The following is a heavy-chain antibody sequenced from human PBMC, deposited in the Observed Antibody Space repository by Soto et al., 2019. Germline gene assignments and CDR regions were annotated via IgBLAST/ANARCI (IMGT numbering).Heavy chain of an antibody. D-gene: IGHD1-1*01. Sequence: SETLSLTCTVSGGSISSGDYYWSWIRQPPGKGLEWIGYIYYSGSTYYNPSLKSRVTISVDTSKNQFSLKLSSVTAADTAVYYCARDASGEGGWNEHYYYYYGMDVWGQGTTVTVS. CDR1: GGSISSGDYY. CDR2: IYYSGST. J-gene: IGHJ6*02. CDR3: ARDASGEGGWNEHYYYYYGMDV. V-gene: IGHV4-30-4*01.